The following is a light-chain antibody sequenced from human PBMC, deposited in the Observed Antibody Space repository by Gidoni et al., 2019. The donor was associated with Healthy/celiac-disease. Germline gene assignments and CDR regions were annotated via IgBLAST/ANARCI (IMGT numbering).Light chain of an antibody. J-gene: IGKJ1*01. CDR2: AAS. Sequence: DIQLTQSPSFLSASVGDRVTITCRASQGISSYLAWYQQKPGKAPKLLINAASTLQSGVPSRFSGSGSGTEFTLTISSMQPEDVATYYCQQLNSYPRGTFGQGTKVEIK. V-gene: IGKV1-9*01. CDR1: QGISSY. CDR3: QQLNSYPRGT.